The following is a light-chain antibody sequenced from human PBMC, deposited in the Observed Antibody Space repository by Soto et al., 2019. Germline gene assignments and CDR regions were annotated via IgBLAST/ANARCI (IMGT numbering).Light chain of an antibody. V-gene: IGKV3-11*01. Sequence: ESVLTQSPATLSSSPGERATLSCRASPSVSNSLAWYQHKPGQAPRLLIYDAFNRATGVPTRFSGSGSGTDFTLTISSLEPEDFAVYYCQQRNRWPPVTFGGGTRVEIK. CDR2: DAF. J-gene: IGKJ4*01. CDR3: QQRNRWPPVT. CDR1: PSVSNS.